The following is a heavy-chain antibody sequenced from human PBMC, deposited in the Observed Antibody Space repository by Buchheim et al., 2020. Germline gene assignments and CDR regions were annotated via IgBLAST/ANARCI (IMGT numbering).Heavy chain of an antibody. CDR1: GFTFSNYW. V-gene: IGHV3-74*01. Sequence: EVQLVESGGDLVQPGGSLRLSCAASGFTFSNYWMHWVRQAPGKGLVWVSRINRDGSDTTYTDSVKGRFTISRDNAKNSLYLQMNSLRAEDTAVYYCARSTVDCSSTSCYFGVFDYWGQGTL. CDR3: ARSTVDCSSTSCYFGVFDY. J-gene: IGHJ4*02. D-gene: IGHD2-2*01. CDR2: INRDGSDT.